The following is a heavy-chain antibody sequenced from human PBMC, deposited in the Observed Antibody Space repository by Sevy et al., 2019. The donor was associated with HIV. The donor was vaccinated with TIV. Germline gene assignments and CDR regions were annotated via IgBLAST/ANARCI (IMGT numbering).Heavy chain of an antibody. CDR1: GYSFTTYG. J-gene: IGHJ4*02. D-gene: IGHD7-27*01. Sequence: ATVKVSCKASGYSFTTYGISWVRQAPAQGLEWMGWISPYSGNTDFVRKFQGRITMTTETSTSTAYMELRSLTSDDPAVYYCARVGNLNWVPFDCWGQGTLVTVSS. CDR3: ARVGNLNWVPFDC. V-gene: IGHV1-18*01. CDR2: ISPYSGNT.